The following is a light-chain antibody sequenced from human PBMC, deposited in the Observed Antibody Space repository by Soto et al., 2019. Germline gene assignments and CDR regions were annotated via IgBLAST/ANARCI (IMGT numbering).Light chain of an antibody. J-gene: IGKJ1*01. CDR1: QSVNSNY. CDR3: QQYGVSPRT. V-gene: IGKV3-20*01. CDR2: SAS. Sequence: EIVLTQSPGTLSLSPGDRATLSCRASQSVNSNYFAWYQQKPGQAPRLLIYSASSRATGIPDRFSGSGSGTDFTLTITGLEPEDFAVYYCQQYGVSPRTFGQGSKVELK.